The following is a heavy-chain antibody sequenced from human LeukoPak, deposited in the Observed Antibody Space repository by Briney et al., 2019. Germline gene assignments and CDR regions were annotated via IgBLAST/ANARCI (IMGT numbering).Heavy chain of an antibody. J-gene: IGHJ6*02. CDR1: GGTFSSYA. CDR3: AREIAVAGTPHYYGMDV. CDR2: IIPTLGIA. V-gene: IGHV1-69*04. D-gene: IGHD6-19*01. Sequence: SVKVSCKASGGTFSSYAISWVRQAPGQGLEWMGRIIPTLGIANYAQKFQGRVTITADKSTSTAYMELSSLRSEDTAVYYCAREIAVAGTPHYYGMDVWGQGTTVTVPS.